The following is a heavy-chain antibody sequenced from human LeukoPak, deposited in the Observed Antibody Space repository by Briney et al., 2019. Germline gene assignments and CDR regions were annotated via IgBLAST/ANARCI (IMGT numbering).Heavy chain of an antibody. J-gene: IGHJ4*02. CDR2: ISPDGSDT. V-gene: IGHV3-23*01. Sequence: QPGGSLRLSCTASGFTFSDYAMTWVRQAPGKGLEWASAISPDGSDTKYAGSVKGRSTISRDNSKKTLFLQMNSLRVEDTAVYYCTKDWSADYWGQGTLVTVSS. CDR3: TKDWSADY. CDR1: GFTFSDYA.